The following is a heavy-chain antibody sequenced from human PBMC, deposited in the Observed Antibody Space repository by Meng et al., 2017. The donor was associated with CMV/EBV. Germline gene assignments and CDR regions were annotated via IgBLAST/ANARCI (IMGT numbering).Heavy chain of an antibody. D-gene: IGHD2-8*01. CDR1: GFTFSSYE. CDR2: ISSSGSTI. Sequence: GGSLRLSCPAAGFTFSSYEMNWVRQAPGKGLEWVSYISSSGSTIYYADSVKGRRTISRDNAKNSLYLQMNSPRAEHTDVYYCACLYGLYTAAHKRVHDYWGQGTLVTVSS. CDR3: ACLYGLYTAAHKRVHDY. J-gene: IGHJ4*02. V-gene: IGHV3-48*03.